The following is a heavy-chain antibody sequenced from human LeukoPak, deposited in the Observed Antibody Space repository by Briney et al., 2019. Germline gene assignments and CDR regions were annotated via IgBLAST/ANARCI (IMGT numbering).Heavy chain of an antibody. CDR2: FHNTGGT. CDR1: GGSIISYY. V-gene: IGHV4-59*01. D-gene: IGHD2-8*02. Sequence: KPSGTPSLTCRVSGGSIISYYWSWVRQPPGKGLEWIGYFHNTGGTNYNPYVKSRVTISVDTSKNQVSLKMTSVTAADTAVYYCATNRPVGGAYWGSFDIWGQGTLVTVSS. CDR3: ATNRPVGGAYWGSFDI. J-gene: IGHJ3*02.